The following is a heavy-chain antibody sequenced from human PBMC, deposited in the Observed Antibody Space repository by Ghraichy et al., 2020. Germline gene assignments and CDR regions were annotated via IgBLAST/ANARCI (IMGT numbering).Heavy chain of an antibody. Sequence: GGSLRLSCAASGFTFSSYAMSWVRQAPGKGLEWVSAISGSGGSTYYADSVKGRFTISRDNSKNTLYLQMNSLRAEDTAVYYCAKDSWSGLRNYYYYYGMDVWGQGTTVTVSS. J-gene: IGHJ6*02. V-gene: IGHV3-23*01. CDR3: AKDSWSGLRNYYYYYGMDV. D-gene: IGHD3-3*01. CDR1: GFTFSSYA. CDR2: ISGSGGST.